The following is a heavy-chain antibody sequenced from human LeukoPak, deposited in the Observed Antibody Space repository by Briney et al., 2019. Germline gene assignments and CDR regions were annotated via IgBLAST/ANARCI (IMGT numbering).Heavy chain of an antibody. Sequence: PGGSLRLSCAASGFTFSTYTMTWVRQAPGRGLEWVSAISGSGGSTYYVDSVKGRFTISRDNSKNTVYLQMNSLAAEDTAVYYCAKGLRSHTGWPFDYWGQGTLVTVSS. J-gene: IGHJ4*02. V-gene: IGHV3-23*01. CDR1: GFTFSTYT. D-gene: IGHD5-12*01. CDR3: AKGLRSHTGWPFDY. CDR2: ISGSGGST.